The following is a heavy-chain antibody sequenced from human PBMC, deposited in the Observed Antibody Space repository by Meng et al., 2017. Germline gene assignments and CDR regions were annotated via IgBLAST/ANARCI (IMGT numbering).Heavy chain of an antibody. Sequence: QLQLQESGPGLVKPSQTLSPTCAVSGGSISSGGYSWSWIRQPPGKGLEWIGYIYHSGSTHYNPSLKSRVIMSVDTSKNQFSLKLYSVTAADTAVYYCARARTTNQSKYRNAYNWFDPWGQGTLVTVSS. J-gene: IGHJ5*02. D-gene: IGHD2/OR15-2a*01. CDR2: IYHSGST. CDR3: ARARTTNQSKYRNAYNWFDP. V-gene: IGHV4-30-2*01. CDR1: GGSISSGGYS.